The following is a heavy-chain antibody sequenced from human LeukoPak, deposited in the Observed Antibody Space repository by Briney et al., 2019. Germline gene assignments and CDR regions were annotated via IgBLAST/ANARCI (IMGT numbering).Heavy chain of an antibody. V-gene: IGHV3-23*01. Sequence: PGGSLRLSCAASGFTFSSYAMRWVRQAPGKGLEWVSAISGSGGSTYYAGSVKGRFTISRDNSKNTLYLQMNSLRAEDTAVYYCARQYYYDSSGYSDLDYWGQGTLVTVSS. CDR2: ISGSGGST. D-gene: IGHD3-22*01. J-gene: IGHJ4*02. CDR3: ARQYYYDSSGYSDLDY. CDR1: GFTFSSYA.